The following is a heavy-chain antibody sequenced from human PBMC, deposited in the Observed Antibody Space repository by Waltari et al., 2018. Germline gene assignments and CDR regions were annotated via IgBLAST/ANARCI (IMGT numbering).Heavy chain of an antibody. D-gene: IGHD6-6*01. CDR1: GYTFTSYA. J-gene: IGHJ4*02. V-gene: IGHV1-3*01. CDR2: INAGNGNT. Sequence: QVPPVQSWAEVKKPGASMKGSCKASGYTFTSYAMHLVRQAPGQRLEWMGWINAGNGNTKYSQKFQGRVTITRDTSASTAYMELSSLRSEDTAVYYCASGQLVRVPFDYWGQGTLVTVSS. CDR3: ASGQLVRVPFDY.